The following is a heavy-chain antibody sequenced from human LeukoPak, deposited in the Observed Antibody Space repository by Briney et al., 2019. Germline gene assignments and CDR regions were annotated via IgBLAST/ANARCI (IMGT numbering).Heavy chain of an antibody. CDR1: GFTFSSYW. CDR3: ARVMDSGWSFDY. Sequence: PGGSLRLSCAASGFTFSSYWMSWVRQAPGKGPEWVANIKQDGSEKYYVDSVKGRFTISRDNAKNSLYLQMNSLRAEDTAAYYCARVMDSGWSFDYWGQGTLVTVSS. J-gene: IGHJ4*02. CDR2: IKQDGSEK. V-gene: IGHV3-7*03. D-gene: IGHD6-19*01.